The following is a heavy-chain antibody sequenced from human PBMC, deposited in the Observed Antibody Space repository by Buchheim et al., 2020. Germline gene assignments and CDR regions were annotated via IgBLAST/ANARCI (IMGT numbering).Heavy chain of an antibody. J-gene: IGHJ4*02. CDR3: ARGLGISPGGPFDF. Sequence: QVQLVESGGGLVKPGGALRLSCTTSGFPFSDYYMSWIRLAPGKGLEWVSSFGSATRHYADSVKGRFTISRDNAQNSLHLEMDSLRVEDTAVYYCARGLGISPGGPFDFWGQG. D-gene: IGHD2-15*01. CDR1: GFPFSDYY. CDR2: FGSATR. V-gene: IGHV3-11*01.